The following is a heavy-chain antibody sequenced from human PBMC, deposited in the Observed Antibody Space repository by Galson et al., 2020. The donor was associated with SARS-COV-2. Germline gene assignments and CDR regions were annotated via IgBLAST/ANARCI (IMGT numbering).Heavy chain of an antibody. CDR3: AREFFYDSSGWYEGLDY. D-gene: IGHD6-19*01. CDR1: GFTFSSYG. J-gene: IGHJ4*02. Sequence: GGSLRLSCAASGFTFSSYGMHWVRQAPGKGLEWVAVIWYDGSNKYYADSVKGRFTISRDNSKNTLYLQMNSLRAEDTAVYYCAREFFYDSSGWYEGLDYWGQGTLVTVSS. CDR2: IWYDGSNK. V-gene: IGHV3-33*01.